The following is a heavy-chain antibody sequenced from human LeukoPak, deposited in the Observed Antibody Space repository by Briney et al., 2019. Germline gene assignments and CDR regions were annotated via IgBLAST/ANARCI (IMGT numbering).Heavy chain of an antibody. V-gene: IGHV1-8*01. CDR1: GYTFTSYD. D-gene: IGHD6-13*01. CDR2: MNPNSGNT. J-gene: IGHJ5*02. CDR3: ARSRFIAAAGSGFDP. Sequence: ASVKVSCKASGYTFTSYDINWVRQATGQGLEWMGWMNPNSGNTGYAQKFQGRVTMTRNTSVSTAYMELSSLRSEDTAVYYCARSRFIAAAGSGFDPWGQGTLVTVSS.